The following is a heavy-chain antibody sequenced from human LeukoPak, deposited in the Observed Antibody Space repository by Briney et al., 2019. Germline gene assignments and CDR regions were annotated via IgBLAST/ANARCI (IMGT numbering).Heavy chain of an antibody. CDR2: IYSDGRT. J-gene: IGHJ4*02. CDR3: ARGNYFDY. Sequence: PGGSLRLSSAASGFTVSSNYMSWVRQAPGRGLEWVSIIYSDGRTYYADSVKGRFTISRDNSKNTLYLQMNSLRAEDTAVYYCARGNYFDYWGQGTLVTVSS. CDR1: GFTVSSNY. V-gene: IGHV3-66*01.